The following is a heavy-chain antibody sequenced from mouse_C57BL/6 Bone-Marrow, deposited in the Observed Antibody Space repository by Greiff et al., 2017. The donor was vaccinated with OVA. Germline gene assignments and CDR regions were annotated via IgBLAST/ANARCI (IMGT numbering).Heavy chain of an antibody. D-gene: IGHD2-14*01. V-gene: IGHV3-6*01. J-gene: IGHJ1*03. Sequence: EVKLVESGPGLVKPSQSLSLTCSVTGYSITSGYYWNWIRQFPGNKLEWMGYISYDGSNNYNPSLKNRISITRDTSKNQFFLKLNSVTTEDTATYYCARGGTGPYWYFDVWGTGTTVTVSS. CDR1: GYSITSGYY. CDR2: ISYDGSN. CDR3: ARGGTGPYWYFDV.